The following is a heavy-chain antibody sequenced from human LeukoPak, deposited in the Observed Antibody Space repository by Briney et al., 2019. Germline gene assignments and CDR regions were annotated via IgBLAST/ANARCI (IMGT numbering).Heavy chain of an antibody. Sequence: PVKVSCKASGGTFSSYAISWVRQAPGQGLEWMGGIIPIFGTANYAQKFQGRVTITADESTSTAYMELSSLRSEDTAVYYCARDQRCGDCYSSWFDPWGQGTLVTVSS. J-gene: IGHJ5*02. CDR2: IIPIFGTA. V-gene: IGHV1-69*13. CDR1: GGTFSSYA. D-gene: IGHD2-21*02. CDR3: ARDQRCGDCYSSWFDP.